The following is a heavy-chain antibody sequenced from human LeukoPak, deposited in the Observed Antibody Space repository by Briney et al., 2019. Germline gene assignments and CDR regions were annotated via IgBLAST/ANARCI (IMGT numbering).Heavy chain of an antibody. CDR1: GGSISNYY. CDR3: ARGKVVAGTPGQNSWDH. J-gene: IGHJ4*02. D-gene: IGHD6-19*01. CDR2: IHTSGRT. V-gene: IGHV4-4*07. Sequence: PSETLSLTCTVSGGSISNYYWNWIRQPAGKGLEWIGRIHTSGRTNYNPSLKSRVTVSVDTSKNQFSLRLSSVTAADTAVYYCARGKVVAGTPGQNSWDHWGQGTLVTVSS.